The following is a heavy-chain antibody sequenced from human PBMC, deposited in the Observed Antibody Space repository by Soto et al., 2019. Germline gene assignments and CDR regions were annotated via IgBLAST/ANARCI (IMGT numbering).Heavy chain of an antibody. Sequence: QVQLVQSGAEVKKPGASVKVSCKASGYTFTSYDINWVRQAPGQGLEWMGWMNPNSGNTGYAQKFQGRVTITRNTSISTAYMGLSSLRSEDTAGYYLARTLYGDNVDYLGQGTLVTFSS. D-gene: IGHD4-17*01. CDR2: MNPNSGNT. CDR3: ARTLYGDNVDY. V-gene: IGHV1-8*01. J-gene: IGHJ4*02. CDR1: GYTFTSYD.